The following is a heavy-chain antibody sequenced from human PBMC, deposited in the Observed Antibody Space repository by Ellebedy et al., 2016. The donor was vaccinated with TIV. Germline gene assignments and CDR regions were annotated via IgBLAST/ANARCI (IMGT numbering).Heavy chain of an antibody. CDR3: AKGRGGGSDTSAPRYYFDY. CDR2: ISGSGAAT. Sequence: PGGSLRLSCAASGFTFSNYAMNWVRQAPGMGLEWVSTISGSGAATYYADSVKGRVTISRDNSKNTLYLQMNSLRAEDTAVYYCAKGRGGGSDTSAPRYYFDYWGLGTLVTVSS. V-gene: IGHV3-23*01. D-gene: IGHD3-22*01. CDR1: GFTFSNYA. J-gene: IGHJ4*02.